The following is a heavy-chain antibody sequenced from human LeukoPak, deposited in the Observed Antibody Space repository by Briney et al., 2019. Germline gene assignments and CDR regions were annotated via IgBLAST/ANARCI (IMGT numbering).Heavy chain of an antibody. Sequence: NSSETLSLTCTVSGGSISSGGYSWSWIRQHPGKGLEWIGYIYYSGSTYYNPSLKSRVTISVDTSKNQFSLKLSSVTAADTAVYYCARDYDLYGMDVWGQGTTVTVSS. D-gene: IGHD3-3*01. CDR3: ARDYDLYGMDV. J-gene: IGHJ6*02. CDR1: GGSISSGGYS. V-gene: IGHV4-31*03. CDR2: IYYSGST.